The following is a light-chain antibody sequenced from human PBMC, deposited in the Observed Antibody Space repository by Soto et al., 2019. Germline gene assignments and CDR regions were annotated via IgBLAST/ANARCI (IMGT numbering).Light chain of an antibody. V-gene: IGLV2-14*03. CDR3: SSYSSNNILSYV. J-gene: IGLJ1*01. CDR2: EVN. Sequence: QSVLTQPASVSGAPGQSITISCTGTSNDVGGYKYVSWYQQRPGTAPKLIMFEVNNRPSGVSDRFSGSRSANTASLTIFGLQAQDEADYYCSSYSSNNILSYVFGTGTKVTVL. CDR1: SNDVGGYKY.